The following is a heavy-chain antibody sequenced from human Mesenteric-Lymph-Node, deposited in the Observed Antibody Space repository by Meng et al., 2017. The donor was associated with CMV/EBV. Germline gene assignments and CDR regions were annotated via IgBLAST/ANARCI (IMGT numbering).Heavy chain of an antibody. CDR3: AGDPGRYCGNISCYTGFDY. J-gene: IGHJ4*02. Sequence: SETLSLTCTVSGDSISSYYWSWIRQPPGKGLEWFGYIYYSGSPNYNPSLNSRVSISLDTSKNQYSLKLSSVTAADTAVYYCAGDPGRYCGNISCYTGFDYWGQGTLVTVSS. V-gene: IGHV4-59*01. CDR2: IYYSGSP. D-gene: IGHD2-2*02. CDR1: GDSISSYY.